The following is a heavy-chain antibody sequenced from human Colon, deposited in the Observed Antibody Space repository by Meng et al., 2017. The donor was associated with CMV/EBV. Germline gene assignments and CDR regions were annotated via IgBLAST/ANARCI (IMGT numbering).Heavy chain of an antibody. Sequence: SGGSVDSGGYYWGWIRQAPGEGLQWVGHSYTGGSAYANPSLKSRLSISLDTSKNQFSLSLRSVTAADTAVYYCARGSVIASAVSFDHWGQGTLVTVSS. D-gene: IGHD2-21*01. CDR3: ARGSVIASAVSFDH. V-gene: IGHV4-30-4*01. CDR2: SYTGGSA. CDR1: GGSVDSGGYY. J-gene: IGHJ4*02.